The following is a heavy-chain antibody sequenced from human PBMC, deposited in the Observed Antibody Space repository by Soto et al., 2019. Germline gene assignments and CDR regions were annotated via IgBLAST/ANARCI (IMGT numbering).Heavy chain of an antibody. CDR2: INHSGST. CDR3: ARGHPYYYGSGSYLYYFDY. V-gene: IGHV4-34*01. CDR1: GGSFSGYY. D-gene: IGHD3-10*01. Sequence: SETLSLTCAVYGGSFSGYYWSWIRQPPGKGLEWIGEINHSGSTNYNPSLKSRVTISVDTSKNHFSLKLSSVTAADTAVYYCARGHPYYYGSGSYLYYFDYWGQGTLVTVSS. J-gene: IGHJ4*02.